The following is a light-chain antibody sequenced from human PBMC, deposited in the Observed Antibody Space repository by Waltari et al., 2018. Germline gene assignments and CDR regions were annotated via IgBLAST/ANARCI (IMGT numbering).Light chain of an antibody. J-gene: IGLJ2*01. V-gene: IGLV1-51*01. Sequence: QSVLPQPPSVSAAPGQKVTISCSGRRSNIGNNYVSWYQQLPGTAPKLLIYDNDKRYSGIPDRFSGSKSSTSATLGITGLQTGDEADYYCVAWDHSLSAVLFGGGTKLTVL. CDR3: VAWDHSLSAVL. CDR1: RSNIGNNY. CDR2: DND.